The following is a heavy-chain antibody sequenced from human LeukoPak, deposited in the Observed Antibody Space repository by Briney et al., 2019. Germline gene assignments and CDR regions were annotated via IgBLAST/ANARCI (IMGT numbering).Heavy chain of an antibody. J-gene: IGHJ6*02. V-gene: IGHV3-43*01. CDR1: GFTFDDYT. CDR3: AKDSRESYGGNRYYYYGMDV. Sequence: GGSLRLSSAASGFTFDDYTMHWVRQAPGKGLEWVSLISWDGGSTYYADSVKGRFTISRDNSKNSLYLQMNSLRTEDTALYYCAKDSRESYGGNRYYYYGMDVWGQGTTVTVSS. D-gene: IGHD4-23*01. CDR2: ISWDGGST.